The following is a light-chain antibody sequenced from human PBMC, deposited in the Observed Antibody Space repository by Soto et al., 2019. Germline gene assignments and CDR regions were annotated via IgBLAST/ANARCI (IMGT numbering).Light chain of an antibody. CDR2: GAS. CDR3: QQYGSSST. Sequence: IVMTQSTSAMSVAPGERTTISRRASQSVSSNLAWYQQKPGQAPRLLIYGASTRATGIPDRFSGSGSGTDFTLTISRLEPEDFAVYYCQQYGSSSTFGQGTGLEI. CDR1: QSVSSN. J-gene: IGKJ5*01. V-gene: IGKV3-20*01.